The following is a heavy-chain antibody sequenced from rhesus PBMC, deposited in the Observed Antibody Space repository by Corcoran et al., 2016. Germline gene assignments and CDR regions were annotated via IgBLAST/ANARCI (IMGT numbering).Heavy chain of an antibody. CDR2: INTGGGSK. CDR3: AKEGPEVYFDY. J-gene: IGHJ4*01. Sequence: EVQLVESGGGLVQPGGSLRLSCTGSGFTFSSYYMYWVRQAPGKGLEWVSAINTGGGSKWYTDSVKGRFTISKENAKNTLYLQMDSLRAEDTAVYYCAKEGPEVYFDYWGQGVLVTVSS. D-gene: IGHD6-13*01. CDR1: GFTFSSYY. V-gene: IGHV3-8*01.